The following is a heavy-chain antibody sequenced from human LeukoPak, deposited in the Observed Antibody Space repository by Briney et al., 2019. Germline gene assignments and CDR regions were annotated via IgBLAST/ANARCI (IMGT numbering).Heavy chain of an antibody. Sequence: SETLSLTCSVSGGSISRDYWTWVRQPPGKGLERIGYIYYSGSTNYNPSLKSRVTISLDTSKNQLSLKLSSVTAADTAVYYCARESPYDGAFDIWGQGTVVTVSS. CDR3: ARESPYDGAFDI. D-gene: IGHD5-12*01. CDR1: GGSISRDY. CDR2: IYYSGST. J-gene: IGHJ3*02. V-gene: IGHV4-59*01.